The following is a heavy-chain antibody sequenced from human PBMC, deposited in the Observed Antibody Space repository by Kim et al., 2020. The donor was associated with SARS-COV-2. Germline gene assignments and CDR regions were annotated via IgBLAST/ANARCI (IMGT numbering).Heavy chain of an antibody. D-gene: IGHD3-22*01. V-gene: IGHV4-59*01. CDR1: GGSISSYY. Sequence: SETLSLTCTVSGGSISSYYWSWIRQPPGKGLEWIGYIYYSGSTNYNPSLKSRVTISVDTSKNQFSLKLSSVTAADTAVYYCARGRGYYDSSGYYYGWFDPWGQGTLVTVSS. CDR2: IYYSGST. J-gene: IGHJ5*02. CDR3: ARGRGYYDSSGYYYGWFDP.